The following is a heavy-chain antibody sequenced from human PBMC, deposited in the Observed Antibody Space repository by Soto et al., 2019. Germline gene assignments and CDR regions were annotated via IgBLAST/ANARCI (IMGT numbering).Heavy chain of an antibody. CDR3: ARQGSNYGLYYYYYMDV. CDR2: IYYSGST. J-gene: IGHJ6*03. Sequence: SETLSLTCTVSGGSLSSYYWTWIRQPPGKGPEWIGYIYYSGSTKYNPSLKSRVTISVDTSNNQFSLKLSSVAAADTAVYYCARQGSNYGLYYYYYMDVWGKGTTVTVSS. CDR1: GGSLSSYY. D-gene: IGHD4-4*01. V-gene: IGHV4-59*08.